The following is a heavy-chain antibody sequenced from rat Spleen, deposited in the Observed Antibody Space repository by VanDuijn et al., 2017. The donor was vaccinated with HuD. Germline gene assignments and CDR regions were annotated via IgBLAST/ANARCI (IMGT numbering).Heavy chain of an antibody. CDR3: ARRAHYDGYSNYFDY. CDR2: ISTGGGNT. D-gene: IGHD1-12*03. V-gene: IGHV5S13*01. CDR1: GFTFSNYG. Sequence: AASGFTFSNYGMAWVRQTPTKGLEWVASISTGGGNTYYRDSVKGRFTISRDNAKTTLYLQMDSLRSEDTATYYCARRAHYDGYSNYFDYWGQGVMVTVSS. J-gene: IGHJ2*01.